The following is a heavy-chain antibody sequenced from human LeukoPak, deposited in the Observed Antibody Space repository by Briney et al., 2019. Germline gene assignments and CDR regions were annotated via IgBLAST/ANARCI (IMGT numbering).Heavy chain of an antibody. D-gene: IGHD6-13*01. V-gene: IGHV4-59*01. J-gene: IGHJ4*02. Sequence: AETLSLTCSVWGVSMRSYYGSGMRQPRGKGREGRGYIYYSGSTNYHPSLTSRVTISVDTSKNQFSLKLSSVTAADTAVYYCARVVAGYSSSWWPDYWGQGTLVTVSS. CDR2: IYYSGST. CDR3: ARVVAGYSSSWWPDY. CDR1: GVSMRSYY.